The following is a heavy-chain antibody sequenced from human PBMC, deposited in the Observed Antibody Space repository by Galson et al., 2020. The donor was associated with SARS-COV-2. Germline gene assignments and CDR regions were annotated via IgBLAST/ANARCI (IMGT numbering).Heavy chain of an antibody. CDR2: IYYNGST. J-gene: IGHJ6*03. CDR1: AGSISRYY. CDR3: ARAEYSSSLYYYYMDV. Sequence: SETLSLTCTVSAGSISRYYWSWIRQPPGKGLEWIGYIYYNGSTNYNPTLKSRVTISVDTSKNQFSLKLSSVTAAYTAVYYCARAEYSSSLYYYYMDVWGKGTTVTVSS. D-gene: IGHD6-13*01. V-gene: IGHV4-59*01.